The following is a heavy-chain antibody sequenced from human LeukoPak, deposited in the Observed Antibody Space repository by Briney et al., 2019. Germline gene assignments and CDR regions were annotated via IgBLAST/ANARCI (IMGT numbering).Heavy chain of an antibody. CDR1: GYSISSGYY. D-gene: IGHD4-17*01. CDR3: ARDYGDYGAPFDY. J-gene: IGHJ4*02. Sequence: PSETLSLTCAVSGYSISSGYYWGWIRQPPGKGLEWIGSIYQSGSTYYNPSLKSRVTISVDTSKNQFSLKLSSVTAADTAVYYCARDYGDYGAPFDYWGQGTLVTVSS. V-gene: IGHV4-38-2*02. CDR2: IYQSGST.